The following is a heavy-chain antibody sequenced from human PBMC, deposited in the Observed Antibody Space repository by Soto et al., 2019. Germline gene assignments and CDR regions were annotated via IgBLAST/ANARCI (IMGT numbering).Heavy chain of an antibody. CDR3: AKEPVAGTYSFDY. CDR2: ISYDGSNK. D-gene: IGHD6-19*01. Sequence: GGSLRLSCAASGFTFSSYGMHWVRQAPGKGLEWVAVISYDGSNKYYADSVKGRFTISRDNSKNTLYLQMNSLRAEDTAVYYCAKEPVAGTYSFDYWGQGTLVTVSS. J-gene: IGHJ4*02. CDR1: GFTFSSYG. V-gene: IGHV3-30*18.